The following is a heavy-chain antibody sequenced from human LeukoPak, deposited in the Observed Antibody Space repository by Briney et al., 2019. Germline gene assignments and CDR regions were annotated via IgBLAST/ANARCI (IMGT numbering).Heavy chain of an antibody. J-gene: IGHJ4*02. D-gene: IGHD7-27*01. CDR2: IRVTDNT. CDR3: AKGTGDMGYYFDY. V-gene: IGHV3-23*01. Sequence: GGSLRLSCAASGFTFSSYSMNWVRQAPGKGLEWVSGIRVTDNTYYADSVKGRFTIPRDNSENTLYLQMSGLRAEDTAVYYCAKGTGDMGYYFDYWGQGTLVTVSS. CDR1: GFTFSSYS.